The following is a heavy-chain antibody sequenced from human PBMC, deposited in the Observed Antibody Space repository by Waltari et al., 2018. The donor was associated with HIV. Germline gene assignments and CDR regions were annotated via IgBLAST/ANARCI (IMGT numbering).Heavy chain of an antibody. CDR3: ARWFREPGAYWFDP. Sequence: QLQLQESGPGLVKPSETLSLTCTVSGGSIRSSSSYWGWIRQPPGKGLEWIGGIYYSGSTYYNPSLKSRVTISVDTSKNQFSLKLSSVTAADTAVYYCARWFREPGAYWFDPWGQGTLVTVSS. CDR2: IYYSGST. J-gene: IGHJ5*02. CDR1: GGSIRSSSSY. V-gene: IGHV4-39*01. D-gene: IGHD3-10*01.